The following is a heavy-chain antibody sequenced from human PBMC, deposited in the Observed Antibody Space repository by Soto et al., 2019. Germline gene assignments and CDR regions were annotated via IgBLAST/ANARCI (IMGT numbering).Heavy chain of an antibody. V-gene: IGHV1-69*01. CDR3: ASEGIAAAEFGFDY. J-gene: IGHJ4*02. Sequence: QVQLVQSGAEVKKPGSSVKVSCKASGGTFSSYAISWVRQAPGQGLEWMGGISPSFGTANYAQKFQGRVTITADESTSTAYMELSSLRSEDTAVYYCASEGIAAAEFGFDYWGQGTLVTVSS. CDR2: ISPSFGTA. CDR1: GGTFSSYA. D-gene: IGHD6-13*01.